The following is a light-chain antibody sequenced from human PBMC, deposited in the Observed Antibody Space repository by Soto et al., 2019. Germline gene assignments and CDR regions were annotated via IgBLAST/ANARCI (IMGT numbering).Light chain of an antibody. J-gene: IGKJ1*01. CDR1: QSISSW. V-gene: IGKV1-5*03. CDR3: QQYNDNWT. CDR2: KAS. Sequence: DIQMTQSPSTLSASLGDRVTITCRASQSISSWLAWHQQKPGKAPRLLIYKASNLESGVASRFSGSGSGTEFTLTITSLQPDDSAIYYCQQYNDNWTFGQGTKVDIK.